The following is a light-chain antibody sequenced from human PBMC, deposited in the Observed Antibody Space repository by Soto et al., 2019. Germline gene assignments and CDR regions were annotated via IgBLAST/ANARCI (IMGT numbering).Light chain of an antibody. CDR1: SSDVGGYNY. CDR2: EVS. CDR3: CSYARSSTWM. Sequence: QSALTQPASVSGSPGQSITISCTGTSSDVGGYNYVSWYQQHPGKAPKLMIYEVSKRPSGISNRFSGSKSGNTASLTISGLQAEDEADYYCCSYARSSTWMFGGGTKLTVL. J-gene: IGLJ3*02. V-gene: IGLV2-23*02.